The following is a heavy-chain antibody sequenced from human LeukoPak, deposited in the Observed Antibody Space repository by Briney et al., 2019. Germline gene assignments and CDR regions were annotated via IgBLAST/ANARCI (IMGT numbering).Heavy chain of an antibody. CDR1: GFTFSRYA. Sequence: PGGSLRLSCAASGFTFSRYAVNWVRQAPGKGLEWVSVISRSGANKYYADSVKGRFTISRDTSRDTLYLQMNSLRAEDTAIYYCARSATTITENVEHYFDYWGQGSLVTVSS. D-gene: IGHD4-11*01. V-gene: IGHV3-23*01. CDR3: ARSATTITENVEHYFDY. CDR2: ISRSGANK. J-gene: IGHJ4*02.